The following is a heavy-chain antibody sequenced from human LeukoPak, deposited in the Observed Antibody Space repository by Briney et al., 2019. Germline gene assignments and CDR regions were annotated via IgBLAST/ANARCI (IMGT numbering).Heavy chain of an antibody. V-gene: IGHV1-2*02. J-gene: IGHJ4*02. CDR1: GYTFTGYY. Sequence: ASVKVSCKASGYTFTGYYMHWVRQAPGQGLEWMGWINPNSGGTNYAQKFQGRVTMTRDTSISTAYMELSRLRSDDTAVYYCARVGTMITFGGVIVPNYFDYWGQGTLVTVSS. CDR2: INPNSGGT. CDR3: ARVGTMITFGGVIVPNYFDY. D-gene: IGHD3-16*02.